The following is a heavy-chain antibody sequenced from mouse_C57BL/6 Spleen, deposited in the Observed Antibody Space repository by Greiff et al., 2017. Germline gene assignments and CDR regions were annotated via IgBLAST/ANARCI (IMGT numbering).Heavy chain of an antibody. J-gene: IGHJ4*01. V-gene: IGHV1-69*01. Sequence: VQLQQPGAELVMPGASVKLSCKASGYTFTSYWMHWVKQRPGQGLEWIGEIDPSDSYTTYNQKFKGKSTFTVDKSSSTAYMQLSSLTSEDSAVCYCARRGVYYAMDYWGQGTSVTVSS. CDR2: IDPSDSYT. CDR3: ARRGVYYAMDY. CDR1: GYTFTSYW.